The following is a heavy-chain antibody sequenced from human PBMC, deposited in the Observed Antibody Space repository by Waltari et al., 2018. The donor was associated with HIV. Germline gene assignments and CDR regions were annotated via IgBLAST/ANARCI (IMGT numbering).Heavy chain of an antibody. CDR3: ARHDGTSYYFGSDMNPRPFSFWFGS. CDR1: GPSISSRRYY. D-gene: IGHD3-10*01. J-gene: IGHJ5*01. Sequence: QLLLQESGPGLVRPSETLSLTCTVTGPSISSRRYYWGWVRQPPGKGLEWIVSTMYSGSTYNNPSLKSRVAISVDTSRNQFSLNLTSVTAADTALYYCARHDGTSYYFGSDMNPRPFSFWFGSWGQGILVTV. CDR2: TMYSGST. V-gene: IGHV4-39*01.